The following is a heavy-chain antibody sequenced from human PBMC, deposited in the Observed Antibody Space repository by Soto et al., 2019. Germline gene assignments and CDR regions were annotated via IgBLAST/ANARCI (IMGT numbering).Heavy chain of an antibody. Sequence: SETLSLTCAVYGGSFSGYYWSWIRQPPGKGLEWIGEINHSGSTNYNPSLKSRVTISVDTSKNQFSLKLSSVTAADTAVYYCARKTGLYYDYVWGSYLFDYWGQGTLVTVS. D-gene: IGHD3-16*02. CDR3: ARKTGLYYDYVWGSYLFDY. J-gene: IGHJ4*02. CDR1: GGSFSGYY. V-gene: IGHV4-34*01. CDR2: INHSGST.